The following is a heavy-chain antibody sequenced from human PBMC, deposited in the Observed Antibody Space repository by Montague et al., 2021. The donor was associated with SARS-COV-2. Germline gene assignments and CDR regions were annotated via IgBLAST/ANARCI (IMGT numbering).Heavy chain of an antibody. D-gene: IGHD3-10*01. V-gene: IGHV4-39*07. CDR1: RDSISSHTYF. Sequence: SETLSLTCTVSRDSISSHTYFWAWIRQPPGKGLEWIGSVDYSGLTFYNPSLESRVTISVDTSKKQFSLKVNSVTAADTAVYYCAKDGEALAWGTFDIWGQGTMVTVSS. CDR3: AKDGEALAWGTFDI. CDR2: VDYSGLT. J-gene: IGHJ3*02.